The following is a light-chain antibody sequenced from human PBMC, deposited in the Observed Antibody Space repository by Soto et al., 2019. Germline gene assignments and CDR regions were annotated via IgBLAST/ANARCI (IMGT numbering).Light chain of an antibody. CDR2: GAS. V-gene: IGKV3-20*01. Sequence: EIVLTQSPGTLSLSPGERATLSCRASQSVTSTHLAWYQKRPGQAPRLLIHGASTRAPGIPDRFSGSGSGTDFTLTITRLAPEDVAVYYCQKYGRPFGQGTKVDIK. J-gene: IGKJ1*01. CDR3: QKYGRP. CDR1: QSVTSTH.